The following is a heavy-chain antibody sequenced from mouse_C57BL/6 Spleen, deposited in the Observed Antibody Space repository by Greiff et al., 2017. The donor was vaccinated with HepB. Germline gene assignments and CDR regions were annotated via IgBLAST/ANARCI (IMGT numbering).Heavy chain of an antibody. D-gene: IGHD3-3*01. CDR1: GYTFTDYN. CDR2: INPNNGGT. J-gene: IGHJ1*03. V-gene: IGHV1-18*01. Sequence: EVQLQQSGPELVKPGASVKIPCKASGYTFTDYNMDWVKQSHGKSLEWIGDINPNNGGTIYNQKFKGKATLTVDKSSSTAYMELRSLTFEDTAVYYCARGWAPRWYFDVWGTGTTVTVSS. CDR3: ARGWAPRWYFDV.